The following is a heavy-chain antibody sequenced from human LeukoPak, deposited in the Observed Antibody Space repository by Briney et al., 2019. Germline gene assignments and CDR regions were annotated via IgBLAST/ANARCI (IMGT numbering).Heavy chain of an antibody. D-gene: IGHD2-2*02. J-gene: IGHJ5*02. CDR1: GFTFSSYV. V-gene: IGHV3-23*01. Sequence: GGSLRLSCAASGFTFSSYVMSWVRQAPGKGLEWVSAISGSGGSTYYADSVKGRFTISRDNSKNTLYLQMNSLRAEDTAVYYCAKDPRYCSSTSCYTAWGQGTLVTVSS. CDR2: ISGSGGST. CDR3: AKDPRYCSSTSCYTA.